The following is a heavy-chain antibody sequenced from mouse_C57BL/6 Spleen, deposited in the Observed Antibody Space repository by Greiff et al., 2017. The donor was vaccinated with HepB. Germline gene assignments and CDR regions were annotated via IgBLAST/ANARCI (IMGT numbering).Heavy chain of an antibody. J-gene: IGHJ4*01. CDR1: GYTFTSYW. CDR2: IDPSDSET. CDR3: AVVYYDYEENAMDY. V-gene: IGHV1-52*01. D-gene: IGHD2-4*01. Sequence: QVQLQQSGAELVRPGSSVKLSCKASGYTFTSYWMHWVKQRPIQGLEWIGNIDPSDSETHYNQKFKDKATLTVDKSSSTAYMQLSSLTSEDSAVYYCAVVYYDYEENAMDYWGQGTSVTVSS.